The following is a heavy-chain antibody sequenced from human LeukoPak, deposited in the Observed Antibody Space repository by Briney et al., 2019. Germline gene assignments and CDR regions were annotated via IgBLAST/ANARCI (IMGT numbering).Heavy chain of an antibody. V-gene: IGHV3-66*01. J-gene: IGHJ4*02. CDR3: ARDLGSGSYYFDY. Sequence: GGSLRLSCIVSGFALSSNYMNWVRQAPGKGLEWVSVIYAGGGTYYADSVKGRFTISRDISKNTLYLQMNSLGAEDTAPYYCARDLGSGSYYFDYWGQGTLVTVSS. CDR2: IYAGGGT. CDR1: GFALSSNY. D-gene: IGHD1-26*01.